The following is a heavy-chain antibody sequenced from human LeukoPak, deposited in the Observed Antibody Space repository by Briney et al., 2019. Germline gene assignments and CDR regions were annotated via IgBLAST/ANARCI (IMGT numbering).Heavy chain of an antibody. CDR3: AKGTPYYFDY. V-gene: IGHV3-30*18. CDR1: GFTFRNCA. CDR2: ISYDGSNK. D-gene: IGHD2-2*01. Sequence: PGGSLRLSCAASGFTFRNCAMSWVRQAPGKGLEWVAVISYDGSNKYYADSVKGRFTISRDNSKNTLYLQMNSLRAEDTAVYYCAKGTPYYFDYWGQGTLVTVSS. J-gene: IGHJ4*02.